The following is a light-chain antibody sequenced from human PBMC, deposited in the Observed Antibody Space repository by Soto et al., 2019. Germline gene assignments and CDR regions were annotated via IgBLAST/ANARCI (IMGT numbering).Light chain of an antibody. CDR2: DAS. CDR1: QSLSTW. CDR3: QQYSIYPYS. Sequence: EIQMTQSPSTLSASAGDRVTITCGASQSLSTWLAWYQQRPGKPPKLVIYDASTLESGVPSRFSGGGSGTEFTLTISSLQPDYFAPDYCQQYSIYPYSFGQGTKLEI. V-gene: IGKV1-5*01. J-gene: IGKJ2*03.